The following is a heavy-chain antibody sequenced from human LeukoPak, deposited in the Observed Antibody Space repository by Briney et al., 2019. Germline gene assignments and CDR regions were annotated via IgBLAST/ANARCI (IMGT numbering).Heavy chain of an antibody. J-gene: IGHJ4*02. CDR1: GGSISSSSYY. V-gene: IGHV4-39*07. CDR3: ARAIVVSPPFDY. D-gene: IGHD2-2*01. Sequence: PSETLSLTCTVSGGSISSSSYYWGWIRQPPGKGLEWIGSIYYSGSTYCNPSLKSRVTISVDTSKNQFSLKLSSVTAADTAVYYCARAIVVSPPFDYWGQGTLVTVSS. CDR2: IYYSGST.